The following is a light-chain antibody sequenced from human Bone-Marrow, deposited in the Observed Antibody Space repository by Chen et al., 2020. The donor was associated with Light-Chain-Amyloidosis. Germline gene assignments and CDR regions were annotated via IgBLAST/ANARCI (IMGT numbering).Light chain of an antibody. V-gene: IGLV1-44*01. CDR1: DFDIGSNP. CDR2: GQN. CDR3: AVWDDALTGWI. Sequence: QSMLTQPPSASGTPGQRISISCSGGDFDIGSNPVSWFQHVPETAPKLLIYGQNLRPAGVPDRFSGSKSGTSASRAISGLQSEDEATYFCAVWDDALTGWIFGGGTKLSVL. J-gene: IGLJ2*01.